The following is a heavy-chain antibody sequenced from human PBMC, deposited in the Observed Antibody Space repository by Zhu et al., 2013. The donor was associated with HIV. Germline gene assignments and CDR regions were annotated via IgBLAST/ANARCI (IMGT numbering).Heavy chain of an antibody. J-gene: IGHJ4*02. CDR1: GYTFTGYY. D-gene: IGHD6-19*01. Sequence: QVQLVQSGAEVKKPGASVKVSCKASGYTFTGYYMHWVRQAPGQGLEWMGWINPNSGGTNYAQKFQGWVTMTRDTSISTTYMELSRLRSDDTAVYYCARSPPPDSSGWWFDYWGQGTLVTVSS. V-gene: IGHV1-2*04. CDR3: ARSPPPDSSGWWFDY. CDR2: INPNSGGT.